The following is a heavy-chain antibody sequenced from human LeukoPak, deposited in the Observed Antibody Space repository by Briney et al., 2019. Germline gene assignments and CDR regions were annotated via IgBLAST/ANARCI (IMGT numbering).Heavy chain of an antibody. CDR3: ARDRGGYYDSSGYYVRFDS. CDR1: GGSITSYY. D-gene: IGHD3-22*01. J-gene: IGHJ5*01. V-gene: IGHV4-59*01. CDR2: IYYSGST. Sequence: ASETLSLTCTVSGGSITSYYWSWIRQPPGKGLEWSGYIYYSGSTNYNPSLKSRVTISVDTSKNQFSLKLSSVTAADTAVYYCARDRGGYYDSSGYYVRFDSWGQGTMVTVSS.